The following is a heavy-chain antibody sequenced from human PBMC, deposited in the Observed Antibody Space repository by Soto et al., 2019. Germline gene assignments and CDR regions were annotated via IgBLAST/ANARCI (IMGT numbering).Heavy chain of an antibody. V-gene: IGHV3-23*01. J-gene: IGHJ4*02. CDR1: GFTFSSYA. CDR2: ISGGGGST. Sequence: GGSLRLSCAASGFTFSSYAMSWVRQAPGKGLEWVSAISGGGGSTYYADSVKGRFTISRDNSKNTLYLQMNSLRAEDTAVYYCAKDVAILVPAAIFTCWGQGTLVTVSS. CDR3: AKDVAILVPAAIFTC. D-gene: IGHD2-2*01.